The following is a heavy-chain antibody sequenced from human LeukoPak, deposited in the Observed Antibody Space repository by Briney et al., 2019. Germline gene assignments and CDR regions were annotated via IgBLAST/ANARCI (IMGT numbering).Heavy chain of an antibody. D-gene: IGHD3-3*01. CDR3: AKGAKIKWFDP. J-gene: IGHJ5*02. CDR2: ISGSGDDT. CDR1: GFAFSSYG. Sequence: GGSLRLSCAASGFAFSSYGMSWVRQAPGKRLEWVSSISGSGDDTFYADSVKGRFTISRDNPKTTLYLQMNSLRGEDTAVYYCAKGAKIKWFDPWGQGALVTVSS. V-gene: IGHV3-23*01.